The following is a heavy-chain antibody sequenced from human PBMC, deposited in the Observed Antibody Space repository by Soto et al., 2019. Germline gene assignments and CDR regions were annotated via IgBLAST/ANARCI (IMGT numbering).Heavy chain of an antibody. CDR2: RYYSEST. J-gene: IGHJ4*02. Sequence: SETLSLTCTVSGGSITTGGYYWSWIRQLPGKGLEWIGHRYYSESTYYNPSLKSRVSISLDTSKNQFSLKLSFVTAADTAMYYCARTKCSGGSCYSWPLDYWGQVTPVT. CDR3: ARTKCSGGSCYSWPLDY. CDR1: GGSITTGGYY. D-gene: IGHD2-15*01. V-gene: IGHV4-31*03.